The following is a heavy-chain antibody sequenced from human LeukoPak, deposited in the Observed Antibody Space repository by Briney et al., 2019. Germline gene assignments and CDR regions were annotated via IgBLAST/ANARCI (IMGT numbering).Heavy chain of an antibody. J-gene: IGHJ5*02. Sequence: SETLSLTCAVYGGSFSGYYWSWIRQLPGKGLEWIGEINHSGSTNYNPSLKSRVTISVDTSKNQFSLKLSSVTAADTAVYYCARLVGNWFDPWGQGTLVTVSS. CDR1: GGSFSGYY. D-gene: IGHD1-26*01. CDR3: ARLVGNWFDP. V-gene: IGHV4-34*01. CDR2: INHSGST.